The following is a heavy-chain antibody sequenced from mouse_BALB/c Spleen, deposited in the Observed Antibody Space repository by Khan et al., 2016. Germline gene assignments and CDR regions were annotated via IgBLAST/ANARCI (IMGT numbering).Heavy chain of an antibody. CDR2: IRNKANGYTT. CDR3: ARDYYYGGSAY. D-gene: IGHD1-1*01. Sequence: EVELVESGGGLVQPGGSLRLSCATSGFTFTDYYMSWVRQPPGKALEWLGFIRNKANGYTTEYSASVKGRFTIYRDNSQSILYLQMNTRRAEDSATYYCARDYYYGGSAYWGQGTLVTVSA. J-gene: IGHJ3*01. CDR1: GFTFTDYY. V-gene: IGHV7-3*02.